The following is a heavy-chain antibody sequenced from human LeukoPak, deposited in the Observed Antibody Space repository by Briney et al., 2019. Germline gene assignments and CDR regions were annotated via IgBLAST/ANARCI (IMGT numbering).Heavy chain of an antibody. CDR3: ARGGGYYDFWSGYPQPYYFDY. CDR2: ICYSGST. J-gene: IGHJ4*02. CDR1: GGSISSYY. V-gene: IGHV4-59*01. D-gene: IGHD3-3*01. Sequence: PSETLSLTCTVSGGSISSYYWSWIRQPPGKGLEWIGYICYSGSTNYNPSLKSRVTISVDTSKNQFSLKLSSVTAADTAVYYCARGGGYYDFWSGYPQPYYFDYWGQGTLVTVSS.